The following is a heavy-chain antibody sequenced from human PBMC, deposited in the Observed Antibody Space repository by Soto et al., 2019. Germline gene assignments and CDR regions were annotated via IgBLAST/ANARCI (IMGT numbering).Heavy chain of an antibody. D-gene: IGHD3-3*01. V-gene: IGHV3-49*03. J-gene: IGHJ4*02. CDR1: GFTFGDYA. CDR2: IRSKAYGGTT. CDR3: TRDSGYDFWSGYSHFDN. Sequence: PGGSLRLSCTASGFTFGDYAMSWFRQAPGKGLEWVGFIRSKAYGGTTEYAASVKSRFTISRDDSKSIAYLQMNNLKTKETAVYYCTRDSGYDFWSGYSHFDNWGQGT.